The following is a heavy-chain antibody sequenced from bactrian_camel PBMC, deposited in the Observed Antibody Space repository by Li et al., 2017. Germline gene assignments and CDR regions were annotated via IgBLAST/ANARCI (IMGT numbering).Heavy chain of an antibody. CDR2: INSGGTTT. V-gene: IGHV3S40*01. J-gene: IGHJ4*01. CDR3: AADVPVGGGPSPHGCVGRLNY. D-gene: IGHD3*01. CDR1: GFTFSSYY. Sequence: DVQLVESGGGLVQPGGSLRLSCAASGFTFSSYYMSWVRQAPGKGLEWVSAINSGGTTTYYADSVKGRFTISRDNAKNTVYLQMNSLKPEDTAMYYCAADVPVGGGPSPHGCVGRLNYRGQGTQVTV.